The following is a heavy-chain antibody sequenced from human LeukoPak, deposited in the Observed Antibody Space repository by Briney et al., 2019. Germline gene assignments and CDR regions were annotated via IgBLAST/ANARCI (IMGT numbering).Heavy chain of an antibody. CDR2: INHSGST. CDR3: ARRIVVVVAATYIDY. J-gene: IGHJ4*02. Sequence: PSEALSLTCAVHGGSFSGYHWNWIRQPPGKGLEWIGEINHSGSTNYNPSLKSRVTISVDTSKNQFSLKLSSVTAADTAVYYCARRIVVVVAATYIDYWGQGTLVTVSS. V-gene: IGHV4-34*01. CDR1: GGSFSGYH. D-gene: IGHD2-15*01.